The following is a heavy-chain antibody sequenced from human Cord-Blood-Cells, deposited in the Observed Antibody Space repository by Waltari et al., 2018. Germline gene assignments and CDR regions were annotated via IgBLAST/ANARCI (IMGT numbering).Heavy chain of an antibody. D-gene: IGHD6-13*01. V-gene: IGHV3-30*04. CDR2: ISYDGSNK. J-gene: IGHJ4*02. CDR3: ARGSRIAAAGGPDY. CDR1: GFTFSSYA. Sequence: QVQLVESGGGVVQPGRSLRLSCAASGFTFSSYAMHWVRQAPGKGLEWVAVISYDGSNKYYADSGKGRFTISRDNSKNTLYLQMNSLRAEDTAVYYCARGSRIAAAGGPDYWGQGTLVTVSS.